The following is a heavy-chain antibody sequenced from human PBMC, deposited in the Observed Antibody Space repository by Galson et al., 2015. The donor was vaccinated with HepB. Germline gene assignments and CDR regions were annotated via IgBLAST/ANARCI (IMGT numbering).Heavy chain of an antibody. CDR3: ARGGSKGFDY. Sequence: SVKVSCKASGYTANFLHWVRQAPGQGLEWMGRINPNSGGTDSAQKFQGRVTMTSDTSISTAYMDLRRLRSDDTAVYYCARGGSKGFDYWGQGTLVTVSS. CDR1: GYTANF. CDR2: INPNSGGT. V-gene: IGHV1-2*06. J-gene: IGHJ4*02.